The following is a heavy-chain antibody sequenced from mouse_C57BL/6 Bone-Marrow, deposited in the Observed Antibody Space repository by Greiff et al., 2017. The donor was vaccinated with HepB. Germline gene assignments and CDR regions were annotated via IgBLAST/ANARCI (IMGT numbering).Heavy chain of an antibody. D-gene: IGHD2-1*01. Sequence: QVQLKESGPELVKPGASVKISCKASGYSFTSYYIHWVKQRPGKGLEWIGWIYPGGGNTKYNEKFKGKATLTADKTSSTAYMQLSSLTSEDSAVYYSAAGLYYGNHGTYWGQGTLVTVSS. CDR1: GYSFTSYY. CDR3: AAGLYYGNHGTY. V-gene: IGHV1-66*01. J-gene: IGHJ3*01. CDR2: IYPGGGNT.